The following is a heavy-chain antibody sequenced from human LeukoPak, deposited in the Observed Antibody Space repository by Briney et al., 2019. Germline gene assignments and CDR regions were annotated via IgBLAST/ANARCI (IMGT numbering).Heavy chain of an antibody. CDR1: GFTFSSYG. CDR2: IRYDGSNK. CDR3: ARDLSSSWYFAFDY. D-gene: IGHD6-13*01. Sequence: PGGSLRLSCAASGFTFSSYGMHWVRQAPGKGLEWVAFIRYDGSNKYYADSVKGRFTISRDNSKNSLYLQMNSLRAEDTAVYYCARDLSSSWYFAFDYWGQGTLVTVSS. J-gene: IGHJ4*02. V-gene: IGHV3-30*02.